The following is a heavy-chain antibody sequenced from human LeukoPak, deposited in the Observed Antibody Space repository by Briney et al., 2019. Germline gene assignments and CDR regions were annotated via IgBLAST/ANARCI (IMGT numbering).Heavy chain of an antibody. CDR2: IYSGGST. V-gene: IGHV3-53*04. CDR1: GFTVSDNY. J-gene: IGHJ4*02. Sequence: GGSLRLSCAAPGFTVSDNYMTWVRQAPGKGLEWVSGIYSGGSTYYADSVKGRFTISRHNSNNTLYLQMNSLRAEDTAVYYCARGGYSSSWYFDYWGQGTLVTVSS. CDR3: ARGGYSSSWYFDY. D-gene: IGHD6-13*01.